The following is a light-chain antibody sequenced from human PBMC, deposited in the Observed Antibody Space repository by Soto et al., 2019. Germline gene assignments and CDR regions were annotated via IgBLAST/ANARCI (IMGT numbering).Light chain of an antibody. Sequence: QSVLPQPASVSGSPGQSITISCTGTSSDVGAYSYVSWYQQHPGKAPKLMIYEVSNRPAGVSNRFSGSKSVNTASLTISGLQAEDEADYYCSSYTTTSSYVFGTGTKVTVL. CDR1: SSDVGAYSY. V-gene: IGLV2-14*01. CDR2: EVS. J-gene: IGLJ1*01. CDR3: SSYTTTSSYV.